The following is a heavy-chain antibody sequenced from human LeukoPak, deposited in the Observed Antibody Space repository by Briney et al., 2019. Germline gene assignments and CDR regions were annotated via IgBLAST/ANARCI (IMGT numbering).Heavy chain of an antibody. Sequence: PGGSLRLSCAASGFTFDDYAMHWVRQAPGKGLEWVSGISWNSGSISYADSVKGRFTISRDNAKNSLYLQMNSLRAEDTALYYCAKDMRYNWNSFDYWGQGTLVTVSS. CDR3: AKDMRYNWNSFDY. CDR2: ISWNSGSI. D-gene: IGHD1-7*01. J-gene: IGHJ4*02. CDR1: GFTFDDYA. V-gene: IGHV3-9*01.